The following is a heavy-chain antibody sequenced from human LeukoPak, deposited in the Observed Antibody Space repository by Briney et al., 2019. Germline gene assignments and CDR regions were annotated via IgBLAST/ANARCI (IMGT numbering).Heavy chain of an antibody. D-gene: IGHD4-17*01. V-gene: IGHV3-20*04. CDR3: ARGPDGDYSYNYSDY. Sequence: GGSLRLACAASGFNFHEHGMNWVRQVSGKGLEWVSGIDWSGSHTGYGESVKGRFTVSRDNAKSSLFLQMNSLRVEDTALYFCARGPDGDYSYNYSDYWGQGILVTVTS. CDR2: IDWSGSHT. J-gene: IGHJ4*02. CDR1: GFNFHEHG.